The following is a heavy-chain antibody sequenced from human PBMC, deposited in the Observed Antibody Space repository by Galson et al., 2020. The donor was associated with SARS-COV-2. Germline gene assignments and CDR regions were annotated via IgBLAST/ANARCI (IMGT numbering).Heavy chain of an antibody. D-gene: IGHD6-13*01. J-gene: IGHJ5*02. CDR2: INSSGST. CDR3: APGVAGSSWYRGWFDP. CDR1: GGSFSGYY. V-gene: IGHV4-34*01. Sequence: SETLSLTCAVYGGSFSGYYWSWIRQPPGKGLEWIGEINSSGSTNYNPSLKSRVTISVDTSKNHFSLKLSSVTAADTAVYYCAPGVAGSSWYRGWFDPWGQGTLVTVSS.